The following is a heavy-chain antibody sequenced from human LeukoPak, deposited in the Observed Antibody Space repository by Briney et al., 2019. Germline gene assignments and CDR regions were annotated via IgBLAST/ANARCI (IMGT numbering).Heavy chain of an antibody. V-gene: IGHV3-30*18. Sequence: PGRSLRPSCAASGFTFSTYGIHWVRQAPGKGLEWVAAISSDGSNKHYADSVKGRFIIARDNSKNTLYLQMNSLGAEDTAVYYCAKRYSSGWEFDYWGQGTLVTVSS. D-gene: IGHD6-19*01. J-gene: IGHJ4*02. CDR3: AKRYSSGWEFDY. CDR1: GFTFSTYG. CDR2: ISSDGSNK.